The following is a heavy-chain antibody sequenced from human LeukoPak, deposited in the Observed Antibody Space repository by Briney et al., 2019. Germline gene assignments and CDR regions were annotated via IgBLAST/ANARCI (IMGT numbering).Heavy chain of an antibody. Sequence: ASVKVSCKASGYTFTSYDINWVRQATGQGLEWMGWMNPNSGNTGYAQKFQGRVTITADKSTSTAYMELSSLRSEDTAVYYCAKEYYYDSSGYYRYYYYYYGMDVWGQGTTVTVSS. V-gene: IGHV1-8*01. D-gene: IGHD3-22*01. CDR3: AKEYYYDSSGYYRYYYYYYGMDV. CDR2: MNPNSGNT. CDR1: GYTFTSYD. J-gene: IGHJ6*02.